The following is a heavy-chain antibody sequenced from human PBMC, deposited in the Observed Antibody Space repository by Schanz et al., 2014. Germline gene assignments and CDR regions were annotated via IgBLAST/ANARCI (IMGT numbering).Heavy chain of an antibody. CDR2: VNPSVRGT. Sequence: QVQLVQSGAEVKKPGSSMKVSCKASGGTLSAYSLHWVRQAPGQGLEWMGIVNPSVRGTHFAREFQGRVTVTSDTSTSTVYMELSGLRSEDTAVYYCAGAFDSSGYYFDYWGQGTLVTVSS. J-gene: IGHJ4*02. D-gene: IGHD3-22*01. V-gene: IGHV1-46*03. CDR1: GGTLSAYS. CDR3: AGAFDSSGYYFDY.